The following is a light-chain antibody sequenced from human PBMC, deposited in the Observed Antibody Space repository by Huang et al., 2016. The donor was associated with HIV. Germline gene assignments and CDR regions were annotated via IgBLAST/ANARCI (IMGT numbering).Light chain of an antibody. J-gene: IGKJ1*01. CDR2: GAS. Sequence: DIQMTQSPPSLSAFVGDRVTITCRASQAISNYLAWYQQTPGKVPKLLIYGASTLQAGVPSRFIGSGSGTDFTLTISSLQPEDVALYFCQKYDSAPRTFGQGTRVEIK. CDR1: QAISNY. V-gene: IGKV1-27*01. CDR3: QKYDSAPRT.